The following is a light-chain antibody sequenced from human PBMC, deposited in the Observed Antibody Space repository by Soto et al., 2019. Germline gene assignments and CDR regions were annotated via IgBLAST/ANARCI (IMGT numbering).Light chain of an antibody. CDR1: RSDVGSYNS. CDR3: FSYAGNSIWL. V-gene: IGLV2-23*02. CDR2: EVT. J-gene: IGLJ2*01. Sequence: QSVLTQPASVSGSPGQSITISCTGTRSDVGSYNSIAWYQQHPDKAPRVVIFEVTKRPSGISDRFSGSKSGYTASLTISGLQAEDEADYFCFSYAGNSIWLFGGGTQLTV.